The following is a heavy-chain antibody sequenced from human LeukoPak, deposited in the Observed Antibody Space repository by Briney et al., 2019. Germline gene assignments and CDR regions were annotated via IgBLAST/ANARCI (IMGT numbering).Heavy chain of an antibody. CDR1: GASISHYS. CDR3: ARVRTSCNPECDYYYVDV. V-gene: IGHV4-59*01. J-gene: IGHJ6*03. Sequence: SETLSLTCAVSGASISHYSWRWIRQPPGKGLEWIGDIYASGSTSYNPSHTGRVTTSKDTSKNHFSLKLIFVTAADTAVYYCARVRTSCNPECDYYYVDVWGKGTTVTVSS. D-gene: IGHD2-2*01. CDR2: IYASGST.